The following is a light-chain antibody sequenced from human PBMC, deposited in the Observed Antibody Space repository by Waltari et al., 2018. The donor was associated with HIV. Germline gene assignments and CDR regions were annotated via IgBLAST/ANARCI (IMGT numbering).Light chain of an antibody. Sequence: QSVLTQPPSASGTPGQRVTISCSGSSPNIGSNYVYWYQQPPGTAPKLLIYRTNQRPSGVPDRFSGSKSGTSASLAITGLRSEDEADYYCAAWDDGLSGPVFGGGTKLTVL. V-gene: IGLV1-47*01. CDR2: RTN. CDR1: SPNIGSNY. J-gene: IGLJ3*02. CDR3: AAWDDGLSGPV.